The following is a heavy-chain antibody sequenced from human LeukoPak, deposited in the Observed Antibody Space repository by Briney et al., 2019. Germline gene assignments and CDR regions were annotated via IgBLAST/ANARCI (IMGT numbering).Heavy chain of an antibody. V-gene: IGHV3-43*02. CDR2: ISGDGGRT. Sequence: GGSLRHSSVESGFTFHDNAMHWVRQAPGKGLEWVSLISGDGGRTYNADSVKGRFTISRDNSKGSLYLQMNSLRTEDTALYYCAKDRGIAAAYWYFDLWGRGTLVTVSS. CDR3: AKDRGIAAAYWYFDL. CDR1: GFTFHDNA. D-gene: IGHD6-13*01. J-gene: IGHJ2*01.